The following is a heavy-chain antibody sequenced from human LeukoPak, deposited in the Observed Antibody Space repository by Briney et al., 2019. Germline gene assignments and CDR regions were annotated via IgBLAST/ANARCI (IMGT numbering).Heavy chain of an antibody. CDR2: ISSSSSYI. Sequence: GGSLRLSCAAPGFTFSSYSMNWVRQAPGKGLEWVSSISSSSSYIYYADSVKGRFTISRDNAKNSLYLQMNSLRAEDTAVYYCARSSSSSPHSHDYWGQGTLVTVSS. CDR1: GFTFSSYS. J-gene: IGHJ4*02. V-gene: IGHV3-21*01. CDR3: ARSSSSSPHSHDY. D-gene: IGHD6-13*01.